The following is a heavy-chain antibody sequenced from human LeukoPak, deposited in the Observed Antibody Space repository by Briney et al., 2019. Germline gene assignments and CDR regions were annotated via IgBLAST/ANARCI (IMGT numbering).Heavy chain of an antibody. CDR3: AGSDTTGYTPREWDYWYFDL. Sequence: GSLRLSCAASGFTFSSYWMSWVRQAPGKGLEWVANIKKDGSEKYYVDSVKGRFTISRDNAKTSLYLQMNSLRAEDTAVYYCAGSDTTGYTPREWDYWYFDLWGRGTLVTVSS. D-gene: IGHD1-1*01. CDR2: IKKDGSEK. J-gene: IGHJ2*01. CDR1: GFTFSSYW. V-gene: IGHV3-7*01.